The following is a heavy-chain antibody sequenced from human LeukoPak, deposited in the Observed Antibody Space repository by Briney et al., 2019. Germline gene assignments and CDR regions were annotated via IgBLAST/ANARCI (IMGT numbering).Heavy chain of an antibody. J-gene: IGHJ4*02. Sequence: PGRSLRLSCAASGFTFSGYAMHWVRQAAGKGLEWVAVIWNDGSNKYYADSVKGRFTISRDNSKNTLYLQMNSLRAEDTAVYYCARDWKWLGYDYRGQGTLVTVSS. D-gene: IGHD6-19*01. V-gene: IGHV3-33*01. CDR2: IWNDGSNK. CDR1: GFTFSGYA. CDR3: ARDWKWLGYDY.